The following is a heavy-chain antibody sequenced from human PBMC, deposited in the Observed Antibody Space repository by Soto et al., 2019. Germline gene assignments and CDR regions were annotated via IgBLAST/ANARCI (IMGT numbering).Heavy chain of an antibody. Sequence: GGSLRLSCAASGFTFSSYAMHWVRQAPGKGLEWVAVISYDGSNKYYADSVKGRFTISRDNSKNTLYLQMNSLRAEDTAVYYCARGHRYNWNYKGGMDVWGQGTTVTVSS. CDR1: GFTFSSYA. CDR3: ARGHRYNWNYKGGMDV. D-gene: IGHD1-7*01. J-gene: IGHJ6*02. V-gene: IGHV3-30-3*01. CDR2: ISYDGSNK.